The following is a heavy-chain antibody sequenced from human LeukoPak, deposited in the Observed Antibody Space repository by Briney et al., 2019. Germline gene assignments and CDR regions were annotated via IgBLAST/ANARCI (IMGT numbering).Heavy chain of an antibody. V-gene: IGHV3-53*01. CDR1: GFTVSSNF. CDR3: AKDRTVGASYWYFDL. D-gene: IGHD1-26*01. CDR2: IYSGGNT. Sequence: GGSLRLSCAASGFTVSSNFMNWVRQAPGKGLEWVSVIYSGGNTKYADSAKGRFTISRDISKNTLFLHMNTLRAEDTAIYYCAKDRTVGASYWYFDLWGRGTLVTVSS. J-gene: IGHJ2*01.